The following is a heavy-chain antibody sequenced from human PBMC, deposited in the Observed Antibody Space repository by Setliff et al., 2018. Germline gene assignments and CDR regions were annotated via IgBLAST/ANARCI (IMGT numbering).Heavy chain of an antibody. D-gene: IGHD5-18*01. CDR2: ISAYNGNT. V-gene: IGHV1-18*01. CDR3: ARGGYSYGYDHGFDI. CDR1: GYSLSDYG. J-gene: IGHJ3*02. Sequence: ASVKVSCKASGYSLSDYGISWVRQAPGQGLEWMGWISAYNGNTKYAQKLQGRVTMATDISTSTAYMELRSLRSDDTAVYYCARGGYSYGYDHGFDIWGQGTMVTVSS.